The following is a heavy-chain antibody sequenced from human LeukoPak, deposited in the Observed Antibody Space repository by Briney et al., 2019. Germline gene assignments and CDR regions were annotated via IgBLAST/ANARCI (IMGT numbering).Heavy chain of an antibody. Sequence: SETLSLTCTVSGGSFITHYYNWIRQPAGKGLKCVGRIYTSGITNYNPYLKSRVTMAVDTSKNKFYLKLTSVTAADTAVYSGVRSRHVYGDYVFAFEIWGQGTMVTVSS. D-gene: IGHD4-17*01. CDR3: VRSRHVYGDYVFAFEI. CDR1: GGSFITHY. V-gene: IGHV4-4*07. CDR2: IYTSGIT. J-gene: IGHJ3*02.